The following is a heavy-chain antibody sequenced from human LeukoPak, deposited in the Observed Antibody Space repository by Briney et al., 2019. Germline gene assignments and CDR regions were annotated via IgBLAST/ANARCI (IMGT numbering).Heavy chain of an antibody. CDR3: ARLYDSSGYNAFDI. CDR1: GGTFSIYA. D-gene: IGHD3-22*01. V-gene: IGHV1-69*13. Sequence: SVNVSCKASGGTFSIYAISWVRQAPGQGLEWMGGIISIFGTANYAQKFQGRVTITADESTSTAYMELSSLRSEDTAVYYCARLYDSSGYNAFDIWGQGTMVTVSS. J-gene: IGHJ3*02. CDR2: IISIFGTA.